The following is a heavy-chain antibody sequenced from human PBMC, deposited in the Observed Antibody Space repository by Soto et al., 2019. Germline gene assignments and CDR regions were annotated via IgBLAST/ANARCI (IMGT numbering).Heavy chain of an antibody. CDR3: AREGVHNYNEYYFDY. CDR1: GFAYSYYA. Sequence: PRGSLRLSCAASGFAYSYYALHWVRRAPRKGLEWVSSISGIRDYIRYADSVKGRFTISRDNAKTSLYLQMNSLTAEDTAVYYCAREGVHNYNEYYFDYWGQGTLVTVSS. J-gene: IGHJ4*02. V-gene: IGHV3-21*06. D-gene: IGHD3-22*01. CDR2: ISGIRDYI.